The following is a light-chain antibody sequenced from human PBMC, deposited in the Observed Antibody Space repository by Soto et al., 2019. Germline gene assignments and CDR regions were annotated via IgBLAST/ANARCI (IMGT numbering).Light chain of an antibody. CDR2: GNS. J-gene: IGLJ2*01. Sequence: QSVLTQPPSVSGAPGQRVTISCTGSSSNIGTGYDVHWYQQLPGTAPKLLIYGNSNRPSGVPDRFSGSKSGTSASLAITGLQAEDYAYYCCQSYDSNLSVVFGGGTKLTVL. CDR1: SSNIGTGYD. CDR3: QSYDSNLSVV. V-gene: IGLV1-40*01.